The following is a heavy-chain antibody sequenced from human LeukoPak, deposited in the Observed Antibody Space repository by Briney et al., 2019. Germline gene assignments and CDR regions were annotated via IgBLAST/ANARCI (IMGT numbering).Heavy chain of an antibody. D-gene: IGHD2-15*01. CDR1: GYTFTRYD. Sequence: SVNVSCKASGYTFTRYDINWVRQATGQGGEWMGWMNPNSGNTGYAQKFQGRVPPTRNTSISRAYMELSSLRSEDTAVYYCARAYCSGGSCSASDYWGQGTLVTVSS. V-gene: IGHV1-8*01. J-gene: IGHJ4*02. CDR2: MNPNSGNT. CDR3: ARAYCSGGSCSASDY.